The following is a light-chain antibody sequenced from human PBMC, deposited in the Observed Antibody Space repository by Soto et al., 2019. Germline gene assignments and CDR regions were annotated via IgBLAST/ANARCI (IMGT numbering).Light chain of an antibody. V-gene: IGKV1-33*01. CDR1: QDISNY. Sequence: EIPVTLSPSSLSASVEDRVTITCQASQDISNYLNWYQQKPGKAPRLLIYDASNMEKGVPSRFTGSGSGTDFILTISSLQPEDIATYYCQQYANFPITFGQGTRLEI. CDR2: DAS. CDR3: QQYANFPIT. J-gene: IGKJ5*01.